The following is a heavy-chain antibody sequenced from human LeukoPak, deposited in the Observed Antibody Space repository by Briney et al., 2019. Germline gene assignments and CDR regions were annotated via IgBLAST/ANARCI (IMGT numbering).Heavy chain of an antibody. CDR1: GGTFSSYA. J-gene: IGHJ6*02. Sequence: ASVKVSCKASGGTFSSYAISWVRQAPGQGLEWMGIINPSGGSTSYAQKFQGRVTMTRDTSTSTVYMELSSLRSEDTAVYYCARDYGDYGMDVWGQGTTVTVSS. CDR2: INPSGGST. D-gene: IGHD4-17*01. V-gene: IGHV1-46*01. CDR3: ARDYGDYGMDV.